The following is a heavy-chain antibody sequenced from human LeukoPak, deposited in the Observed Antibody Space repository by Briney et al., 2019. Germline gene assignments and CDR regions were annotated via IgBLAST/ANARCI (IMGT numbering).Heavy chain of an antibody. J-gene: IGHJ4*02. CDR3: ARDSAGTDY. V-gene: IGHV3-7*01. Sequence: GGPLRLSCAASGLSFSTYWMSWVRQAPGKGLEWVANIKEDLSEKYYVGCVEGRFTISRDNAKKSVYLQMNSLRGEDTAMYYCARDSAGTDYWGKGTLVTVSS. CDR2: IKEDLSEK. D-gene: IGHD6-13*01. CDR1: GLSFSTYW.